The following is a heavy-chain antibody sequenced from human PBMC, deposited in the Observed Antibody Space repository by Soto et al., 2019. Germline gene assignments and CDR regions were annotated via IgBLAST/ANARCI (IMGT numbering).Heavy chain of an antibody. Sequence: QVQLVQSGAEVKNPGSSVKVSCKTSGGTFNSYLIDWVRQAPGQGLEWMGGIIPACGTAKYAQKFQGRDTITADKSTTTAYMELRTVTSEDTAVYYCARGLDQPPVGLYFDTWGQGTLVTVSS. CDR2: IIPACGTA. V-gene: IGHV1-69*06. CDR3: ARGLDQPPVGLYFDT. J-gene: IGHJ4*02. D-gene: IGHD2-2*01. CDR1: GGTFNSYL.